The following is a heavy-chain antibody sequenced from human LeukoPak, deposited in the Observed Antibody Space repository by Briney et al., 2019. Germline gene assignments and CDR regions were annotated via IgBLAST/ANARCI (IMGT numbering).Heavy chain of an antibody. V-gene: IGHV4-39*01. D-gene: IGHD2-2*01. CDR1: GGSVINNYHY. J-gene: IGHJ5*01. Sequence: PSETLSLPCTVSGGSVINNYHYWGWIRQPPGKDLEWIGSVYYSGTTYYNPSLKSRVTVSVDTSKNQFSLKLTSVTAADTAVYYCARSTATHGPTHYWFDTWGQGTLVTVSS. CDR2: VYYSGTT. CDR3: ARSTATHGPTHYWFDT.